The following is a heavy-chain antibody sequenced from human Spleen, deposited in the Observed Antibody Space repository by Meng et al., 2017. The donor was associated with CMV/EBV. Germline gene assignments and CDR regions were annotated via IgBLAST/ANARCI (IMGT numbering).Heavy chain of an antibody. CDR1: GFTFDDYA. Sequence: GGSLRLSCAASGFTFDDYAMSWVRQSPGKGLEWVSSIDWNGDNTNYADSVRGRFTISRDNAKNSLYLQMNSLRAEDTAVYFCARPSYDLLTTYYRIPLFDYWGRGTLVTVSS. J-gene: IGHJ4*02. D-gene: IGHD3-9*01. CDR3: ARPSYDLLTTYYRIPLFDY. V-gene: IGHV3-20*04. CDR2: IDWNGDNT.